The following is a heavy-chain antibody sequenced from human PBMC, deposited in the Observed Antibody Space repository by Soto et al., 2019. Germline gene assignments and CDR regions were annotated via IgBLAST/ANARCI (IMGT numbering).Heavy chain of an antibody. Sequence: QVQLQESGPRLVKSSETLSLVCSVSGDSIIRSFWGWIRQSPGKGLEYIGYISDSGVTDSDPSLKSRVTISVDTSKNPFSLTLASVTAADTAMYYCARGAGDFSGPDSFDIWGQCTMVTVSS. J-gene: IGHJ3*02. CDR2: ISDSGVT. CDR3: ARGAGDFSGPDSFDI. D-gene: IGHD3-10*01. V-gene: IGHV4-59*01. CDR1: GDSIIRSF.